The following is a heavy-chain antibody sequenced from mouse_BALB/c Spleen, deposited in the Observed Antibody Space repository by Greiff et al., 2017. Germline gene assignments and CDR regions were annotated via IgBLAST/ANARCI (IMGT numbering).Heavy chain of an antibody. V-gene: IGHV1S135*01. CDR2: IDPYNGGT. CDR1: GYAFTSYN. Sequence: VQLKESGPELVKPGASVKVSCKASGYAFTSYNMYWVKQSHGKSLEWIGYIDPYNGGTSYNQKFKGKATLTVDKSSSTAYMHLNSLTSEDSAVYYCARMGDWDDAMDYWGQGTSVTVSS. CDR3: ARMGDWDDAMDY. D-gene: IGHD4-1*01. J-gene: IGHJ4*01.